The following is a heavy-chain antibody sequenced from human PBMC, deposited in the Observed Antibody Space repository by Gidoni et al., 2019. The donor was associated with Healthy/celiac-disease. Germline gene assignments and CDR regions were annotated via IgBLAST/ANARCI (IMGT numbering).Heavy chain of an antibody. V-gene: IGHV3-9*01. D-gene: IGHD3-22*01. J-gene: IGHJ4*02. CDR1: GFTFDDSA. CDR3: AKVLSSPYYDSSGAFDY. Sequence: EVQLVESGGGLVQPGRSLRLSCAASGFTFDDSAMHWVRQAPGKGLEWVSGISWNSGSIGYADSVKGRFTIARDNAKNSLYLQMNSLRAEDTALYYCAKVLSSPYYDSSGAFDYWGQGTLVTVSS. CDR2: ISWNSGSI.